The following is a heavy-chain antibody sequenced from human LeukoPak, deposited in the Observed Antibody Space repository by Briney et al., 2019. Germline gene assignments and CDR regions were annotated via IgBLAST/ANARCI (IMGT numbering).Heavy chain of an antibody. J-gene: IGHJ4*02. Sequence: SETLSLTCAVSGGSISSSNWWSWVRQPPGKGLEWIGEIYHSGSTNYNPSLKSRVTISVDKSKNQFSLKLSSVTAAGTAVYYCARSYCGGDCAKDYFDYRGQGTLVTVPS. CDR2: IYHSGST. CDR3: ARSYCGGDCAKDYFDY. CDR1: GGSISSSNW. D-gene: IGHD2-21*02. V-gene: IGHV4-4*02.